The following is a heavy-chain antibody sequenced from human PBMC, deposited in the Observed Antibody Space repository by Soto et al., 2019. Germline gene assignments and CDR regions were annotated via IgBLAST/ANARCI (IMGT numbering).Heavy chain of an antibody. CDR1: GFTFSSYA. CDR2: ISYDGSNK. J-gene: IGHJ4*02. V-gene: IGHV3-30-3*01. Sequence: GGSLRLSCAASGFTFSSYAMHWVRQAPGKGLEWVAVISYDGSNKYYADSVKGRFTISRDNSKNTLYLQMNSLRAEDTAVYYCARERYSYGYGSKDYWGQGTLVTVSS. D-gene: IGHD5-18*01. CDR3: ARERYSYGYGSKDY.